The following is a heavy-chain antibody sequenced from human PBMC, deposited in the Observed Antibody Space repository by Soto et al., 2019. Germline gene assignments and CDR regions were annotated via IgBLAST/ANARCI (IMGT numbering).Heavy chain of an antibody. CDR2: ISAYNGNT. D-gene: IGHD2-15*01. J-gene: IGHJ5*02. V-gene: IGHV1-18*01. CDR1: GYTFTSYG. CDR3: ARVAIAGGGIPPHWFDP. Sequence: QVQLVQSGAEVKKPGASVKVSCKASGYTFTSYGISWVRQAPGQGLEWMGWISAYNGNTNYAQKLQGRVTMTTDTAXSXAYMELRSLRSDDTAVYYCARVAIAGGGIPPHWFDPWGQGTLVTVSS.